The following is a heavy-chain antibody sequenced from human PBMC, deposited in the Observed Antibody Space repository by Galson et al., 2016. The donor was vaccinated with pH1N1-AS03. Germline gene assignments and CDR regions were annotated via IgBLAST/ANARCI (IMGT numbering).Heavy chain of an antibody. CDR3: AQSDYGDYVDYFDY. Sequence: PALVKPTQTLTLTCTFSGFSLSTSGVDVGWIRQPPGKALEWLALIYWDDDKRYGPSLKSRLTITKDTSKNQVVLTMTNMDPVDTATYYCAQSDYGDYVDYFDYWGPGTLVTVSS. CDR2: IYWDDDK. D-gene: IGHD4-17*01. J-gene: IGHJ4*02. CDR1: GFSLSTSGVD. V-gene: IGHV2-5*05.